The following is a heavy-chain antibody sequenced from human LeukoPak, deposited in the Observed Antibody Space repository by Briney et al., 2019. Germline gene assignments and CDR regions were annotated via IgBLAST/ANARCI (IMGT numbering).Heavy chain of an antibody. CDR1: GGSFNNYY. CDR3: ARETTYYYGSGSYYNVRFDY. V-gene: IGHV4-4*07. Sequence: PSETLSRTCTVSGGSFNNYYWSWIRQPAGKGLEWIGRIYTSGSTNYNPSLKSRVTMSVDTSKNQFSLKLSSVTAADTAVYYCARETTYYYGSGSYYNVRFDYWGQGTLVTVSS. CDR2: IYTSGST. D-gene: IGHD3-10*01. J-gene: IGHJ4*02.